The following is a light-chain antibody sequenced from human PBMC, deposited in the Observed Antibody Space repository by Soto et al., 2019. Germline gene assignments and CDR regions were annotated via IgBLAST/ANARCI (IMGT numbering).Light chain of an antibody. Sequence: SALTQPASVSGSPGQSITISCTGTSRDIGFFNYVSWYQQFPGNAPKLIIFEVTNRPSGVSNRFSASKSGNTASLTISGLQAEDGADYYCSSYTTRSTYVFGTGTKLTVL. CDR3: SSYTTRSTYV. V-gene: IGLV2-14*01. J-gene: IGLJ1*01. CDR1: SRDIGFFNY. CDR2: EVT.